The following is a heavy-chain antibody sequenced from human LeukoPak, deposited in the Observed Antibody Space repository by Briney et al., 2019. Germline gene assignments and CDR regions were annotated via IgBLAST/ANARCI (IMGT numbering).Heavy chain of an antibody. V-gene: IGHV1-2*02. D-gene: IGHD3-16*01. J-gene: IGHJ4*02. CDR3: ARDRESRGHFDY. CDR2: INPNSGGT. Sequence: ASVKVSCKASGYTFTSYYIHWVRQAPGQGLEWMGWINPNSGGTNYAQKFQGRVTMTRDTSISTAYMELSRLRSDDTAVYYCARDRESRGHFDYWGQGTLVIVSS. CDR1: GYTFTSYY.